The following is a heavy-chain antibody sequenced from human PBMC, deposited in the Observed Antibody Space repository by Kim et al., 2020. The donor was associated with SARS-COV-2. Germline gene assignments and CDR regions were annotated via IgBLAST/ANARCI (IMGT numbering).Heavy chain of an antibody. Sequence: GGSLRLSCAASGFTFKDYYMFWIRQVPGKGLEWVAYISGDDYAIYYADSVKGRFTISRDNTKNSLYLQMDSLRAEDTGVYYCVRDQARGWGYRSIYYGMDIWRQGTTRTVSS. J-gene: IGHJ6*02. CDR3: VRDQARGWGYRSIYYGMDI. V-gene: IGHV3-11*01. CDR2: ISGDDYAI. CDR1: GFTFKDYY. D-gene: IGHD4-4*01.